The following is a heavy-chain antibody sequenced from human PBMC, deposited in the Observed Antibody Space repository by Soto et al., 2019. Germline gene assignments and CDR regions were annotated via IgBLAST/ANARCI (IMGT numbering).Heavy chain of an antibody. D-gene: IGHD3-22*01. CDR2: ISSSGSTI. J-gene: IGHJ4*02. V-gene: IGHV3-48*03. CDR1: GFTFISYE. CDR3: ARFYPLTMIVDY. Sequence: QPWGSLRLSCAASGFTFISYEMNWVRQAPGKGLEWVSYISSSGSTIYYADSVKGRFTISRDNAKNSLYLQMNSLRAEDTAVYYCARFYPLTMIVDYWGQGTLVTVSS.